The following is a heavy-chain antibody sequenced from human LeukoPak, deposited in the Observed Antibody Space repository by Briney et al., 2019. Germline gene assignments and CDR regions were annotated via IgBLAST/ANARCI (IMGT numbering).Heavy chain of an antibody. CDR3: AKEIDTLGTNAFDI. CDR2: ISEDGGKT. CDR1: GFSFDDYP. D-gene: IGHD2-15*01. Sequence: GVSLRLSCAASGFSFDDYPMHWVRQAPGKGLEWVSLISEDGGKTFYADSVRGRFTISRDNSKNSLYLQMNSLRTEDTALYYCAKEIDTLGTNAFDIWGQGTIVTVSS. V-gene: IGHV3-43*02. J-gene: IGHJ3*02.